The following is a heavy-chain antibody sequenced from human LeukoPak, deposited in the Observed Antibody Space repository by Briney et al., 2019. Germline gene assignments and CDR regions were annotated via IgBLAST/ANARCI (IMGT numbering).Heavy chain of an antibody. V-gene: IGHV4-59*12. CDR3: ASTIVVAESAYWFDP. J-gene: IGHJ5*02. Sequence: SETLSLTCTVSGGSISSYYWSWIRQPPGKGLEWIGYIYYSGSTNYNPSLKSRVTISVDMSKNQFSLKLSSVTAADTAVYYCASTIVVAESAYWFDPWGQGTLVTVSS. CDR2: IYYSGST. CDR1: GGSISSYY. D-gene: IGHD2-15*01.